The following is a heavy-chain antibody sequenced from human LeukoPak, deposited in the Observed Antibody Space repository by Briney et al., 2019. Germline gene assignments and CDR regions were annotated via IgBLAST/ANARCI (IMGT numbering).Heavy chain of an antibody. D-gene: IGHD3-3*01. V-gene: IGHV3-66*01. CDR3: ARAGAGTYYDFWSGPPPYYGMDV. CDR1: GFTVSSNY. J-gene: IGHJ6*02. Sequence: PGGSLRLSCAASGFTVSSNYMSWVRQAPGKGLEWVSVIYSGGSTYYADSVKGRFTISRDNSKNRLYLQMNSLRAEDTAVYYCARAGAGTYYDFWSGPPPYYGMDVWGQGTTVTVSS. CDR2: IYSGGST.